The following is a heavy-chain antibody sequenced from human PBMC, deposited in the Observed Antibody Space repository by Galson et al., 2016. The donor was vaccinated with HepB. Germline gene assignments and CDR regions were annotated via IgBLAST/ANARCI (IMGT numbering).Heavy chain of an antibody. V-gene: IGHV4-39*01. CDR2: LSYIGSA. Sequence: ETLSLTCTVSGGSVTASPYYHAWIRQPPGKGLEWIGTLSYIGSAYYNPSLKSHFTISMGASRNQFSLQLTSVTAADTAVYYCAKLFASGRKYDAFDIWGQGTVVAVSS. D-gene: IGHD3-10*01. CDR3: AKLFASGRKYDAFDI. CDR1: GGSVTASPYY. J-gene: IGHJ3*02.